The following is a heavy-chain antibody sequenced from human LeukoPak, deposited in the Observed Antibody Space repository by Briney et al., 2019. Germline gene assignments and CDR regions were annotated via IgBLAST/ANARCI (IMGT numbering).Heavy chain of an antibody. CDR1: GFTFSSYW. Sequence: GGSLRLSCAASGFTFSSYWMSWVRQAPGKGLEWVANIKQDGSEKYYVDSVKGRFTISRDNAKNSLYLQMDSLRAEDTAVYYCAREESGYDYDYYYYYMDVWGKGTTVTVSS. CDR2: IKQDGSEK. D-gene: IGHD5-12*01. CDR3: AREESGYDYDYYYYYMDV. V-gene: IGHV3-7*01. J-gene: IGHJ6*03.